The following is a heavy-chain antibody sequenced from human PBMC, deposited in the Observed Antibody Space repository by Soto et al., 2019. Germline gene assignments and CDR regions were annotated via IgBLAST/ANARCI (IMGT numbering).Heavy chain of an antibody. J-gene: IGHJ4*02. CDR3: ARSIVVVTALAY. Sequence: GASVNVSCKASGYTFTIYAMHWVLQAPGQRLEWMGWINAGNGNTKYSQKFQGRVTITRDTSASTAYMELSSLRSEDTAVYYCARSIVVVTALAYWGQGTPVPVSS. D-gene: IGHD2-21*02. CDR2: INAGNGNT. CDR1: GYTFTIYA. V-gene: IGHV1-3*01.